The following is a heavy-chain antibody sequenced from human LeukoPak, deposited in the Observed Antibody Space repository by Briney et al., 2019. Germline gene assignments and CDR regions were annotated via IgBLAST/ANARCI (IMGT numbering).Heavy chain of an antibody. D-gene: IGHD2-15*01. J-gene: IGHJ4*02. CDR2: IKQDGSEK. Sequence: TGGSLRLSCAASGFTFSSYWMSWVRQAPGKGLEWVANIKQDGSEKYYVDSVKGRFTISRDNAKNSLYLQMNSLRAEDTAVYYCARVSGGSLLRYFDYWGQGTLVTVSS. V-gene: IGHV3-7*01. CDR3: ARVSGGSLLRYFDY. CDR1: GFTFSSYW.